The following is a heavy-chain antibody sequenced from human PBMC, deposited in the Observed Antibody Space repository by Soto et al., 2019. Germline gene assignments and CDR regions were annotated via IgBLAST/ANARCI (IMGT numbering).Heavy chain of an antibody. J-gene: IGHJ4*02. CDR1: GASINSGGYY. CDR3: ASGDAWEALLAH. Sequence: QVQLQESGPGLVKPSETLSLTCTVSGASINSGGYYWSWIRQLPGKGLEWIGYIYFSGSTYYNPSLESRVTISLDTSQNQFSLQLSSVTAADKAMYFCASGDAWEALLAHWCQGILVTVSS. V-gene: IGHV4-31*03. D-gene: IGHD4-17*01. CDR2: IYFSGST.